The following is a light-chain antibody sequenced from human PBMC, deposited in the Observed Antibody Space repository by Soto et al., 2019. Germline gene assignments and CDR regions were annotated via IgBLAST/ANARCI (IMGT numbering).Light chain of an antibody. CDR2: LGS. CDR1: QSLLHSNGKNY. Sequence: DIVMTQSPVSLPVTAGEPASISCRSSQSLLHSNGKNYLDWYLQKPGQSPQVLIYLGSNRASGVPDRFSGSGSGTDFSLKISRVEAEDVGVYYCMQVLQPPYTFGQGTKLEIK. V-gene: IGKV2-28*01. CDR3: MQVLQPPYT. J-gene: IGKJ2*01.